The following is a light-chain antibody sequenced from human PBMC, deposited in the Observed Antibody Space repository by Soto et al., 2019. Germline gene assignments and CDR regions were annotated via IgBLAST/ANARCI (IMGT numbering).Light chain of an antibody. CDR2: GAS. J-gene: IGKJ5*01. CDR3: QQYGSSRWT. CDR1: QSVSSSY. V-gene: IGKV3-20*01. Sequence: EIVLTQSPGTLSLSPGERATLSCRASQSVSSSYLAWYQQKPGQAPRLLIYGASSRATGIPDRFSGSGSGPDFTLTISRLEPEDFAVYYCQQYGSSRWTFGQGTRLEIK.